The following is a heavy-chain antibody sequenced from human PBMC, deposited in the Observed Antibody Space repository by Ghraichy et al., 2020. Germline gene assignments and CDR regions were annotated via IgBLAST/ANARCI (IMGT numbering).Heavy chain of an antibody. CDR2: IHWDGSDI. CDR1: GFRFNDYG. D-gene: IGHD6-6*01. J-gene: IGHJ5*02. CDR3: ARVPGYGGSSSWFDP. V-gene: IGHV3-20*04. Sequence: LSLTCAASGFRFNDYGMTWVRQAPGKGLEWVSGIHWDGSDIGYADSVKGRFTISRDNAKNSLYLQMSSLRAEDTAFYYCARVPGYGGSSSWFDPWGQGSLVTVSS.